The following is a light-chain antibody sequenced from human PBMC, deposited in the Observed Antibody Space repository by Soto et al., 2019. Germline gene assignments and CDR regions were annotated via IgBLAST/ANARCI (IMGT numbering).Light chain of an antibody. J-gene: IGKJ1*01. CDR1: QSVSSCY. CDR2: GAS. CDR3: QQYGSSPRT. Sequence: EIVLTQSPGTLSLSPGERATLSCRASQSVSSCYLAWYQQKPGQAPRLLIYGASCMATGIPDRFSGSGSGTDFTLTISSLEPEDFAVYYCQQYGSSPRTFGQGTKVEIK. V-gene: IGKV3-20*01.